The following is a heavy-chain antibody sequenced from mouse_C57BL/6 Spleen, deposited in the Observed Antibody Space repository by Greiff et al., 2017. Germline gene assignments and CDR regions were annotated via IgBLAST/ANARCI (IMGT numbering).Heavy chain of an antibody. CDR2: ISYDGSN. CDR3: ARRWDVRYFDG. V-gene: IGHV3-6*01. J-gene: IGHJ1*03. Sequence: EVKLQESGPGLVKPSQSLSLTCSVTGYSITSGYYWNWIRQFPGNKLEWMGYISYDGSNNYNPSLKNRISITRDTSKNQFFLKLNSVTTEDTATYYCARRWDVRYFDGWGTGTTVTVSS. D-gene: IGHD4-1*01. CDR1: GYSITSGYY.